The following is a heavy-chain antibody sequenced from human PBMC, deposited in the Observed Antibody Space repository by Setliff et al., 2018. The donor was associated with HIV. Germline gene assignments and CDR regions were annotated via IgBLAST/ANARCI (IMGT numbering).Heavy chain of an antibody. J-gene: IGHJ4*02. CDR2: TSPNRDGT. Sequence: ASVKVSCKASGFTFNDYYIHWVRQAPGQGLEWMGWTSPNRDGTNYAQKFQGRVTMTRDTSMRTVYMELRRLTPDDTAVYYCARRGYFDYWGQGTPVTVSS. V-gene: IGHV1-2*02. CDR3: ARRGYFDY. CDR1: GFTFNDYY.